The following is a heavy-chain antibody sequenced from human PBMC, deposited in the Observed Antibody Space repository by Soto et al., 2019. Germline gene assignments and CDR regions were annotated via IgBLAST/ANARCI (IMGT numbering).Heavy chain of an antibody. J-gene: IGHJ5*02. CDR2: ISSRSSSI. CDR1: RFTFSSYS. Sequence: EVHLVESGGGLVKPGGSLRLSCAASRFTFSSYSMNWVRQAPGKGLEWVASISSRSSSIHYADSVKGRFTIARDNAENLLFLQMVGLRAEDTAVYYCARDLEWFGDNWFDPWGQGTLVTVSS. D-gene: IGHD3-10*01. V-gene: IGHV3-21*06. CDR3: ARDLEWFGDNWFDP.